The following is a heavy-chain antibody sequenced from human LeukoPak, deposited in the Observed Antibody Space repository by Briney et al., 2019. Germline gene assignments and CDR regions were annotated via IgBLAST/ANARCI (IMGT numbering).Heavy chain of an antibody. CDR3: ARAPTFTSGRGVY. V-gene: IGHV1-2*02. CDR1: GYTFTAYY. D-gene: IGHD6-25*01. CDR2: INPNSGDT. Sequence: GASVKVSCKASGYTFTAYYMHWVRQAPGQGLGWMGLINPNSGDTNYAQGFHGRVTMTRDTSINTAYMELSGLRSDDTAVYYCARAPTFTSGRGVYWGQGTLVTVSS. J-gene: IGHJ4*02.